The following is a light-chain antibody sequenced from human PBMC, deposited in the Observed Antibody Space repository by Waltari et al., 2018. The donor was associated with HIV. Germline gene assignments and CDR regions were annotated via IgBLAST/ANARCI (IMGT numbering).Light chain of an antibody. CDR1: QNIRNY. Sequence: DLQLTHSPSPLSASVGHRVPIIPRASQNIRNYLNWYQQKPGKAPNLLIYAASSLQSGVPSRFRGSGSGTDFTLTISSLQPEDFATYYCQHSYTTPWTFGQGTKVEIK. CDR3: QHSYTTPWT. J-gene: IGKJ1*01. CDR2: AAS. V-gene: IGKV1-39*01.